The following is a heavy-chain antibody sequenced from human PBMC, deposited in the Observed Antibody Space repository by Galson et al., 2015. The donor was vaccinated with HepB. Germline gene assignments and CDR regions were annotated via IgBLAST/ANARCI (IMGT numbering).Heavy chain of an antibody. J-gene: IGHJ4*02. D-gene: IGHD6-13*01. V-gene: IGHV1-24*01. CDR2: FDPEDGET. CDR1: GYTLTELS. CDR3: ATGPYSSSWYSLDY. Sequence: SVKVSCKVSGYTLTELSMHWVRQAPGKGLEWMGGFDPEDGETIYAQKFQGRVTMTEDTSTDTAYMELSSLRSEDTAVYYCATGPYSSSWYSLDYWGQGTLVTVSS.